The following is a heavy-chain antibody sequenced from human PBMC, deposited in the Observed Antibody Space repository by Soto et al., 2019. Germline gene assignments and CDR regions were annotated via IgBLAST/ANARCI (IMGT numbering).Heavy chain of an antibody. J-gene: IGHJ6*02. CDR1: GFTFSTYP. Sequence: EAQLLESGGGLVQPGGSLRLSCAASGFTFSTYPMSWVRQAPGKGLEWVSGISGSGISTYYTDSVEGRFTISRDNSKNTVFLQMNSLRDEDTAVYYCVKPPVITASYYYYDMDVWGQGTTVTVSS. V-gene: IGHV3-23*01. CDR3: VKPPVITASYYYYDMDV. CDR2: ISGSGIST. D-gene: IGHD4-4*01.